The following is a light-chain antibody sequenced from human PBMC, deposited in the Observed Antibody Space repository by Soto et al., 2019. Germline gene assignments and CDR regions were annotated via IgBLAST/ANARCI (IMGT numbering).Light chain of an antibody. J-gene: IGKJ1*01. CDR1: QSVSSN. V-gene: IGKV3-15*01. CDR2: GAS. CDR3: QQYNTWPPWT. Sequence: EIVMTQSPATLSVSPGERATLSCRASQSVSSNLAWYQQKPGQAPRLLIYGASTRATGIPARFSGSGSGTAFTLTISSLQSEDFAVSYCQQYNTWPPWTFGQGTKVEIK.